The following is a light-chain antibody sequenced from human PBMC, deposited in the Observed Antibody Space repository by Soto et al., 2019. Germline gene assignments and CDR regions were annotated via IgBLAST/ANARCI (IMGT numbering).Light chain of an antibody. CDR2: GAS. CDR1: QSVSSN. CDR3: QQYNNWPPIT. Sequence: EIVMRQSPATLSVSPGERASLSCRASQSVSSNLAWYQQKPGQAPRLLIYGASTRATGIPARFSGSGSGTEFTLTISSLQSEDFAVYYCQQYNNWPPITLGQGTRLEIK. V-gene: IGKV3-15*01. J-gene: IGKJ5*01.